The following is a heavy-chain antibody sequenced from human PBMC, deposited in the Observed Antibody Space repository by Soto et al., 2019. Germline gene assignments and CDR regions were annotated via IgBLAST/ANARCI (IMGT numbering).Heavy chain of an antibody. CDR3: ARDYGSGSYYKAQGWFDP. Sequence: PGGSLRLSCAASGFTFSSYSMNWVRQAPGKGLEWVSSISSSSSYIYYADSVKGRFTISRDNAKNSLYLQMNSLRAEDTAVYYCARDYGSGSYYKAQGWFDPWGQGTLVTVPQ. V-gene: IGHV3-21*01. J-gene: IGHJ5*02. CDR2: ISSSSSYI. CDR1: GFTFSSYS. D-gene: IGHD3-10*01.